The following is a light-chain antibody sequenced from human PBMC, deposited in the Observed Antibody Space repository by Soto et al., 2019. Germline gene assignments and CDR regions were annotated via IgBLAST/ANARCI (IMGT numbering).Light chain of an antibody. CDR3: QQSYRTPLT. CDR2: VAS. V-gene: IGKV1-39*01. Sequence: DIQMTQSPSSLSASVGDRVTITCRASQSISNYLNWYQQKPGRAPQLLIYVASSLHSGVPSRFSGRASGTDFTLTINSLQPEDFATYYCQQSYRTPLTFGGGTKVEIK. CDR1: QSISNY. J-gene: IGKJ4*01.